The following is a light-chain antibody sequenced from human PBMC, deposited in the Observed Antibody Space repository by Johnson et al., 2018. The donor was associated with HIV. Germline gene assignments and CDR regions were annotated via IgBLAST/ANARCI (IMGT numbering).Light chain of an antibody. V-gene: IGLV1-51*01. CDR3: GTWDSSLSKV. J-gene: IGLJ1*01. CDR2: DNN. CDR1: SSNIGNNY. Sequence: QSVLTQPPSVSAAPGQKVTISCSGSSSNIGNNYVSWYQHLPGTAPKLLIYDNNKRPSGIPDRFSGSKSGTSATLGITGLQTGDEADYYCGTWDSSLSKVFGTGTKVTVL.